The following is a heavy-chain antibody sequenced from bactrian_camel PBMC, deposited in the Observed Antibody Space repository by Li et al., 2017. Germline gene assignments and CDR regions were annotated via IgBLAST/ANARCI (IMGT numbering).Heavy chain of an antibody. CDR1: GNTNFRKC. V-gene: IGHV3S53*01. J-gene: IGHJ6*01. D-gene: IGHD4*01. Sequence: HVQLVESGGGSVQAGGSLRLSCAASGNTNFRKCIGWFRQAPGKEREVVAAIFFGGDQSAYADSVKGRFTISFDSTEKTVTLQMNSLKPEDTAMYYCAAARCFVWDVLRLRDDAFAYWGQGTQVTVS. CDR2: IFFGGD. CDR3: AAARCFVWDVLRLRDDAFAY.